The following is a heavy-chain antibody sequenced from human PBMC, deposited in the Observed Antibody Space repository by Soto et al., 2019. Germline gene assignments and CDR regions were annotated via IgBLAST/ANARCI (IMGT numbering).Heavy chain of an antibody. CDR3: ARTDIVTTNWFDP. V-gene: IGHV4-34*01. D-gene: IGHD5-12*01. CDR1: GESFIGYY. CDR2: INHGGST. Sequence: QVHLQQWGAGLLKPSETLSLTCAVYGESFIGYYWTWIRQSPGKGLEWIGEINHGGSTNYNPSLKSRVTISIDTSKNQFSLTLTSVTAADTSAYYCARTDIVTTNWFDPWGQGTLVTVSS. J-gene: IGHJ5*02.